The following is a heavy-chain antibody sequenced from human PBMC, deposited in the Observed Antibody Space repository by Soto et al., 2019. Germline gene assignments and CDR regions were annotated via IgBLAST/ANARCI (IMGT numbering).Heavy chain of an antibody. CDR3: SRDKDRQQLGGNYYYILDV. CDR1: GGTFSTSD. Sequence: QVQLMQSGAEVKKNGSSVKVSCKASGGTFSTSDISWVRQAPGEGLEWVGGIMPIFATPDYAQKFKGRVTIYADESTATSYLELTSLTTDDAAVYYCSRDKDRQQLGGNYYYILDVWGQWTAITVSS. V-gene: IGHV1-69*12. CDR2: IMPIFATP. D-gene: IGHD3-3*02. J-gene: IGHJ6*02.